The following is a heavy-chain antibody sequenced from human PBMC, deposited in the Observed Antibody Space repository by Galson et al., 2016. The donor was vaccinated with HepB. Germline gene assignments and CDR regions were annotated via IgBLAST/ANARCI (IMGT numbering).Heavy chain of an antibody. CDR1: GFSLTTDGVG. D-gene: IGHD4-17*01. Sequence: PALVTPTPTLTLTCDFSGFSLTTDGVGVGWIRQPPGKALEWLALIYWDDYKRYIPSLESRLTITKDTSKNQVVLRMLNMDPVDTATYYCSHTNDDFGYLFQHWGRGTLVTVSS. CDR3: SHTNDDFGYLFQH. CDR2: IYWDDYK. V-gene: IGHV2-5*02. J-gene: IGHJ1*01.